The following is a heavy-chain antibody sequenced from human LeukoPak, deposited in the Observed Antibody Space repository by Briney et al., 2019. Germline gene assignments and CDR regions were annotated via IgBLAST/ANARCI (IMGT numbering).Heavy chain of an antibody. Sequence: GGSLRLSCAASGFTFSSYEMNWVRQAPGKGLEWVSYISSSGSTIYYADSVKGRFTISRDNAKNSLYLQMNSLRAEDTAVYYCARDLLRRRYTFDYWGQGTLVTVSS. CDR2: ISSSGSTI. CDR1: GFTFSSYE. J-gene: IGHJ4*02. CDR3: ARDLLRRRYTFDY. D-gene: IGHD5-24*01. V-gene: IGHV3-48*03.